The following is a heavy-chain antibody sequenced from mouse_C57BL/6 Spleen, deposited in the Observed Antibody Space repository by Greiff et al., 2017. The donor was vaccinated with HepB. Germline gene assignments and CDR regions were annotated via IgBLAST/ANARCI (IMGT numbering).Heavy chain of an antibody. D-gene: IGHD1-1*01. V-gene: IGHV1-5*01. CDR1: GYTFTSYW. Sequence: VQLKQSGTVLARPGASVKMSCKTSGYTFTSYWMHWVKQRPGQGLEWIGAIYPGNSDTSYNQKFKGKAKLTAVTSASTAYMELSSLTNEDSAVYYCTKGTTVVGDAMDYWGQGTSVTVSS. CDR2: IYPGNSDT. J-gene: IGHJ4*01. CDR3: TKGTTVVGDAMDY.